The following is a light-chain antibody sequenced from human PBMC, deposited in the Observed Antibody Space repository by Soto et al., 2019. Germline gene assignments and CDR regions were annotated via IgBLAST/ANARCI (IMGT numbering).Light chain of an antibody. CDR1: QDISNY. CDR3: QQYDNLHTWT. Sequence: DIQMTQSPSSLSASVGNIFTITCQASQDISNYLNWYQQKPGKAPKLLIYDASNLETGVPSRFSGSGSATDFTFTISSLKTEDIAKYYCQQYDNLHTWTFGQGTKVDI. CDR2: DAS. J-gene: IGKJ1*01. V-gene: IGKV1-33*01.